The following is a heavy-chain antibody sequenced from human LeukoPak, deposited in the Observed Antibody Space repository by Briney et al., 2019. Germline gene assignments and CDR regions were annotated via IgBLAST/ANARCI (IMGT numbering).Heavy chain of an antibody. D-gene: IGHD6-6*01. J-gene: IGHJ4*02. Sequence: GGSLRLSCAASGFTFSSYSMNWVRRAPGKGLEWVSYISSSSSTIYYADSVKGRFTISRDNAKNSLYLQMNSLRAEDTALYYCARADSNIAARRIGFDYWGQGTLVTVSS. V-gene: IGHV3-48*01. CDR2: ISSSSSTI. CDR3: ARADSNIAARRIGFDY. CDR1: GFTFSSYS.